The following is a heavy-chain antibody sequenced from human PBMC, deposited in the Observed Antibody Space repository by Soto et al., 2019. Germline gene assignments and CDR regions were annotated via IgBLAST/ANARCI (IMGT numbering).Heavy chain of an antibody. Sequence: ASVKVSCKASGYTFTSYGISWVRQAPGQGLEWMRWISAYNGNTNYAQKLQGRVTMTTDTSTSTAYMELRSLRSDDTAVYYCARDLEDYYDSSGYSPGYFDYWGQGTLVTSPQ. CDR1: GYTFTSYG. CDR3: ARDLEDYYDSSGYSPGYFDY. CDR2: ISAYNGNT. V-gene: IGHV1-18*01. D-gene: IGHD3-22*01. J-gene: IGHJ4*02.